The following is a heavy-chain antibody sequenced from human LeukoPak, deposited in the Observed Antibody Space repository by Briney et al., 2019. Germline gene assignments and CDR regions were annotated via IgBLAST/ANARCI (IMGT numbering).Heavy chain of an antibody. D-gene: IGHD1-26*01. CDR3: ARDPPMVGATQSRQPD. CDR2: INPNSGGT. V-gene: IGHV1-2*02. Sequence: ASVKVSCKASGYTFTGYYMHWVRQAPGQGLEWMGWINPNSGGTNYAQKFQGRVTMTRDTSISTAYMELSRLRSDDTAVYYCARDPPMVGATQSRQPDWGQGTLVTVSS. J-gene: IGHJ4*02. CDR1: GYTFTGYY.